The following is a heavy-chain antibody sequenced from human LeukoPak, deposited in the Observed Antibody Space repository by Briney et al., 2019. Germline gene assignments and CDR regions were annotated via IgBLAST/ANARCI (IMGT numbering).Heavy chain of an antibody. CDR1: GGTFISYA. CDR2: IIPIFGTA. V-gene: IGHV1-69*01. D-gene: IGHD6-13*01. CDR3: ARVTAAGIFDY. Sequence: RASVKVSCKASGGTFISYAISWVRQAPGQGLEWMGGIIPIFGTANYAQKFQGRVTITADESTSTAYMELSSLRSEDTAVYYCARVTAAGIFDYWGQGTLVTVSS. J-gene: IGHJ4*02.